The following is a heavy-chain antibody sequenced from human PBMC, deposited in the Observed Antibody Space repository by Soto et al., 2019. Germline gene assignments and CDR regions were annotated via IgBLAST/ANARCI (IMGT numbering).Heavy chain of an antibody. CDR3: AKNPNYYYYMDV. Sequence: QVQLVASGGGLVKPGGSLRLSCAASGFTFRDNYMTWIRQAPGKGLQWISYITSSGSYRHYADSVKGRFTISRDNANNSLYLQMNNLRAEDTAVYYCAKNPNYYYYMDVWGKGTTVIVSS. CDR1: GFTFRDNY. J-gene: IGHJ6*03. CDR2: ITSSGSYR. V-gene: IGHV3-11*01.